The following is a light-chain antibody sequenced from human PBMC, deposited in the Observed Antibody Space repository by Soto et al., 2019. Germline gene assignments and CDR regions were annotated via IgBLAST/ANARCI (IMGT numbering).Light chain of an antibody. CDR2: DAS. Sequence: LQMNQSPSTLSATVRDRVTITCRASQSISSWLAWYQQKPGKAPKLLIYDASTLESGVPSRFSGSGSETEFTLTISRLQPDDFATYFCHSRAFGQGTRLEIK. CDR1: QSISSW. CDR3: HSRA. V-gene: IGKV1-5*01. J-gene: IGKJ5*01.